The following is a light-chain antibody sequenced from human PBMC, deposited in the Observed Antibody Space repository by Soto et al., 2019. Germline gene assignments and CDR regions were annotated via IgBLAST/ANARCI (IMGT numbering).Light chain of an antibody. Sequence: ESVLTQSPGTLSLSPGERATLSCRASQSVSSSYLAWYQQKPGQAPRLLIYGASNRATGTPDRFSGSGSGTDFTLTISRLEPEDFAVYYCQQYGRSPYTFGQGTKLEIK. V-gene: IGKV3-20*01. CDR3: QQYGRSPYT. CDR2: GAS. CDR1: QSVSSSY. J-gene: IGKJ2*01.